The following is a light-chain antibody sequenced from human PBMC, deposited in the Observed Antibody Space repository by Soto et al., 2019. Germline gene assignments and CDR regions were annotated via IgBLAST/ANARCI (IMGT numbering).Light chain of an antibody. CDR1: QSLSTC. Sequence: TLSLSPVERATLCCRASQSLSTCLAGYQHKPGHARRLLVCDSSKRATGIPARFSGSGSGTDFTLTISSLEPEDSAVYYCHQRSNCPPLTFGGGTKVDIK. V-gene: IGKV3-11*01. CDR2: DSS. J-gene: IGKJ4*01. CDR3: HQRSNCPPLT.